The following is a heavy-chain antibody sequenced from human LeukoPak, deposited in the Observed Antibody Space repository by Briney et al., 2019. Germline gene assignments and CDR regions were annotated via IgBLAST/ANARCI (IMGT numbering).Heavy chain of an antibody. D-gene: IGHD5-12*01. CDR1: GFTFSSYA. Sequence: GGSLRLSCAASGFTFSSYAMSWVRQAPGKGLEWVSAISGSGGSTYYADSVKGRFTISRDNAKNSLYLQMNSLRAEDTAVYYCARVRGYSGYDSTPVDYWGQGTLVTVSS. CDR3: ARVRGYSGYDSTPVDY. J-gene: IGHJ4*02. V-gene: IGHV3-23*01. CDR2: ISGSGGST.